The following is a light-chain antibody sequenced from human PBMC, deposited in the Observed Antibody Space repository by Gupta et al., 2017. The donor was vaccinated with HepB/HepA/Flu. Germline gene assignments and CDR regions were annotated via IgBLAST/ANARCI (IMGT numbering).Light chain of an antibody. CDR2: DTN. J-gene: IGLJ2*01. CDR3: SLYYSGVLI. CDR1: TGTVTGGQY. Sequence: QAVVTQEPSLTVSPGGTVTLTCGSTTGTVTGGQYPYWFQQRPGQVPRTLIHDTNIKPSWTPARFSGFLLGGKAALTLSGAQPEDEAEYYCSLYYSGVLIFGGGTKLTVL. V-gene: IGLV7-46*01.